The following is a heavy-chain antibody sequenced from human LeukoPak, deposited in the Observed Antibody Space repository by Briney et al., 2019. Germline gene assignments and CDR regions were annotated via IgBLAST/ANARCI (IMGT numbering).Heavy chain of an antibody. V-gene: IGHV3-30*18. CDR3: AKAGAAPLAGIDY. CDR1: GFTFSSHG. CDR2: ISYDGSNK. D-gene: IGHD2-8*02. Sequence: GGSLRLSCVASGFTFSSHGMHWVRQAPGKRLEWVAVISYDGSNKYYADSVKGRFTISRDDSENTLYLQMNSLRAEDTAVYYCAKAGAAPLAGIDYWGQGTLVTVSS. J-gene: IGHJ4*02.